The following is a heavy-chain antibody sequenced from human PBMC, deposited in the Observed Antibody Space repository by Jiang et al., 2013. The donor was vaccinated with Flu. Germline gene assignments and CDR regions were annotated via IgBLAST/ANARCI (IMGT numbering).Heavy chain of an antibody. J-gene: IGHJ2*01. D-gene: IGHD3-3*01. CDR3: ARDTGVRFLEWLPNTGYFDL. Sequence: SCAASGFTFSSYWMSWVRQAPGKGLEWVANIKQDGSEKYYVDSVKGRFTISRDNAKNSLYLQMNSLRAEDTAVYYCARDTGVRFLEWLPNTGYFDLWGRGTLVTVSS. CDR2: IKQDGSEK. V-gene: IGHV3-7*05. CDR1: GFTFSSYW.